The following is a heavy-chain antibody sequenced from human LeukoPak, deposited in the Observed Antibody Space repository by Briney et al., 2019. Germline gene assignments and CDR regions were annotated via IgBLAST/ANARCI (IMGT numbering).Heavy chain of an antibody. D-gene: IGHD1-26*01. CDR2: IVVGRGNT. J-gene: IGHJ3*02. CDR3: AATSVGTTINDAFDI. Sequence: GTSVKVSCKASGFTFTKSAVQWVRQARGQRLEWVGWIVVGRGNTNYAQKFLERVTITRDMSTGTAYMELGSLRSEDTAVYYCAATSVGTTINDAFDIWGQGTMVTVSS. V-gene: IGHV1-58*01. CDR1: GFTFTKSA.